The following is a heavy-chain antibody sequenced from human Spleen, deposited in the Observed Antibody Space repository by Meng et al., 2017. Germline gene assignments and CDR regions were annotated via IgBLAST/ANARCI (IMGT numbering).Heavy chain of an antibody. CDR3: ARAPYCTNGVCFEGSDY. Sequence: QGQRGEAGVGVKKPGSSVKVSCKASGGTFSSYAISWVRQAPGQGLEWMGGIIPIFGTANYAQKFQGRVTITADKSTSTAYMELSSLRSEDTAVYYCARAPYCTNGVCFEGSDYWGQGTLVTVSS. J-gene: IGHJ4*02. V-gene: IGHV1-69*06. D-gene: IGHD2-8*01. CDR1: GGTFSSYA. CDR2: IIPIFGTA.